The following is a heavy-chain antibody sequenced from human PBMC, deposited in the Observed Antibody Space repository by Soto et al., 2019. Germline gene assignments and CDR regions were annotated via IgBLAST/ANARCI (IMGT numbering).Heavy chain of an antibody. CDR2: IHSSGIT. CDR3: AGQWSAGYGAFDP. J-gene: IGHJ5*02. CDR1: GGSVNNDKW. D-gene: IGHD3-9*01. Sequence: QVQLQESGPGLVKPSGTLSLTCAVSGGSVNNDKWWRWVRQPPGKGLEWIGEIHSSGITNYNPSLKSRASIFVDKFKNQFSVKLTSVTAADTAVYFCAGQWSAGYGAFDPWGQGTLVTVSS. V-gene: IGHV4-4*02.